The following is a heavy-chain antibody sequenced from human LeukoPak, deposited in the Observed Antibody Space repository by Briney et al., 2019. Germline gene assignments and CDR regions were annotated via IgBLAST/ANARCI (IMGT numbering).Heavy chain of an antibody. V-gene: IGHV3-23*01. CDR1: GFTFSSYA. D-gene: IGHD6-13*01. Sequence: GGSLRLSCAASGFTFSSYAMSWVRQAPGKGLEWVSAISGSGGSTYYADSVKGRFTISRDNSKNALYLQMNSLRAEDTAVYYCARDEYAAGSIDYWGQGTLVTVSS. CDR2: ISGSGGST. CDR3: ARDEYAAGSIDY. J-gene: IGHJ4*02.